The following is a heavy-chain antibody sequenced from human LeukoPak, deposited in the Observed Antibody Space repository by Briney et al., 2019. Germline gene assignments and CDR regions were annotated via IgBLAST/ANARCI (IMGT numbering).Heavy chain of an antibody. J-gene: IGHJ4*02. CDR1: GFTFSRYS. D-gene: IGHD6-19*01. Sequence: PGGSLRLSCAASGFTFSRYSMNWVRQAPGKGLEWVSYISSGGNTIDYGDSVKGRFTISRDNAKNSLYLQMHSLRGEDTAVYFCARDSSGWYGDYWGQGTLVTVSS. CDR2: ISSGGNTI. V-gene: IGHV3-48*01. CDR3: ARDSSGWYGDY.